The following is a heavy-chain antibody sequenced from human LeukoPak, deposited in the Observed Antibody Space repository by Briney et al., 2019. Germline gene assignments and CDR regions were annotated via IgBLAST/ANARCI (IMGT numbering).Heavy chain of an antibody. CDR2: ISSSSSYI. D-gene: IGHD5-18*01. J-gene: IGHJ4*02. Sequence: GGSLRLSCAASGFTFSSYSMNWVRQAPGKGLEWVSSISSSSSYIYYADSVKGRFTISRDNAKNSLYLQMNSLRAEDTAVYYCARDLRGIQTMPGYWGQGTLVTVSS. CDR1: GFTFSSYS. V-gene: IGHV3-21*01. CDR3: ARDLRGIQTMPGY.